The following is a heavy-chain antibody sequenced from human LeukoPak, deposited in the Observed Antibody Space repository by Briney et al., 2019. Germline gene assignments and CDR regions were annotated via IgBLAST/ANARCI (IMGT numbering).Heavy chain of an antibody. J-gene: IGHJ6*02. V-gene: IGHV3-21*01. CDR2: ISSSSSYI. CDR3: ARDRVVVAATLSNYYGMDV. Sequence: GGSLRLSCAASGFTFSSYSMDWVRQAPGKGLEWVSSISSSSSYIYYADSAKGRFTISRDNAKNSLYLQMNSLRAEDTAVYYCARDRVVVAATLSNYYGMDVWGQGTTVTVSS. D-gene: IGHD2-15*01. CDR1: GFTFSSYS.